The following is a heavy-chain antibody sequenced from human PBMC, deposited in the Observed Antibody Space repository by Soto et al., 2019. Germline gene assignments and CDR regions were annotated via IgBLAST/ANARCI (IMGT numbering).Heavy chain of an antibody. CDR3: ARGVYDSSSGYYFNYFDY. Sequence: SETLSLTCAVCGGSFSDYSWTWIRQPPGKGLEWIGEIYHSGSTNYNPSLKSRVTISVDKSKNQFSLKLSSVTAADTAVYYCARGVYDSSSGYYFNYFDYWGQGTLVTVSS. J-gene: IGHJ4*02. D-gene: IGHD3-22*01. V-gene: IGHV4-34*01. CDR1: GGSFSDYS. CDR2: IYHSGST.